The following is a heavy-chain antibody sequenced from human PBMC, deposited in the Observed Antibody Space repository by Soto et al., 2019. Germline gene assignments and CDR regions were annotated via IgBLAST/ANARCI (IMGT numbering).Heavy chain of an antibody. V-gene: IGHV1-8*01. CDR2: MNPNSGNT. J-gene: IGHJ5*02. CDR3: ARLYDSSGYYYGWFDP. CDR1: GYTFTSYD. D-gene: IGHD3-22*01. Sequence: QVQLVQSGAEVKKPGASVKVSCKASGYTFTSYDINWVRQATGQGLEWMGWMNPNSGNTGYAQKFQGRVTMTRNTSISTAYMELSSLRSEDTAVYYCARLYDSSGYYYGWFDPWGQGTLVTVSS.